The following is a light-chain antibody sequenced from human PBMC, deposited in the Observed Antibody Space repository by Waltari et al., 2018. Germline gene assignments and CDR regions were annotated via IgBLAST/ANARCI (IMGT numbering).Light chain of an antibody. CDR2: AIT. CDR1: QGVDNY. J-gene: IGKJ2*01. CDR3: QHRSNWRTYT. V-gene: IGKV3D-11*01. Sequence: EIVLTQSPPTLSLSPGERATLSCRASQGVDNYIAWYQQKPGQAPRLLIFAITNRATGTPARFTGSGSGTDFTLTISSLEPDDFAVYYCQHRSNWRTYTFGQGTKVEIK.